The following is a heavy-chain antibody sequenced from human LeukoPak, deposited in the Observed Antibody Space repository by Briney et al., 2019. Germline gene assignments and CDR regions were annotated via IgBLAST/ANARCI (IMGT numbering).Heavy chain of an antibody. CDR3: ARDSRPGLITIFGVVNYGMDV. V-gene: IGHV1-69*04. CDR1: GYTFTSYG. CDR2: IIPILGIA. D-gene: IGHD3-3*01. Sequence: GASVKVSGKASGYTFTSYGISWVRQAPGQGLEWMGRIIPILGIANYAQKFQGRVTITADKSTSTAYMELSSLRSEDTAVYYCARDSRPGLITIFGVVNYGMDVWGQGTTVTVSS. J-gene: IGHJ6*02.